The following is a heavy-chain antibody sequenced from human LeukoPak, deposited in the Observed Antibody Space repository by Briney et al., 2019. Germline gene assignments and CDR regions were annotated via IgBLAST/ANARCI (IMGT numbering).Heavy chain of an antibody. V-gene: IGHV3-30*18. CDR2: ISYDGSIK. CDR3: AKDRFSYGYYFDY. CDR1: GFTFSIYA. D-gene: IGHD4-17*01. J-gene: IGHJ4*02. Sequence: GGSLRLSCTASGFTFSIYAMSWVRQAPGKGLEWVAVISYDGSIKYYADSVKGRFTISRDNSKNTLYLQMDSLRAEDTAVYYCAKDRFSYGYYFDYWGQGTLVTVSS.